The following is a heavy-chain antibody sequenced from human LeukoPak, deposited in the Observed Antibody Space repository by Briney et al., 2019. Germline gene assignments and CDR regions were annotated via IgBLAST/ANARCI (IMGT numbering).Heavy chain of an antibody. CDR2: IYSGGST. D-gene: IGHD3-22*01. Sequence: GGSLRLSCAASGFTVSSNYMSWVRQAPGKGLEWVSVIYSGGSTYYADSVKGRFTTPRDNSKNTLYLQMNSLRAEDTAVYYCASSNYYDSSGYYHWGQGTLITVSS. CDR1: GFTVSSNY. CDR3: ASSNYYDSSGYYH. V-gene: IGHV3-53*01. J-gene: IGHJ5*02.